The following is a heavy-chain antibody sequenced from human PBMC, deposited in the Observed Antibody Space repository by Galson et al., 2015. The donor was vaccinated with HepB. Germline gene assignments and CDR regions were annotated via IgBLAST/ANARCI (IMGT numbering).Heavy chain of an antibody. D-gene: IGHD4-11*01. CDR3: ARDRDPKTTTVTGTSAFDI. J-gene: IGHJ3*02. CDR2: INPSGGST. Sequence: SVKVSCKASGYTFTSYYMHWVRQAPGQGLEWMGIINPSGGSTSYAQKFQGRVTMTRDTSTSTVYMELSSLRSEDTAVYYCARDRDPKTTTVTGTSAFDIWGQGTMVTVSS. V-gene: IGHV1-46*01. CDR1: GYTFTSYY.